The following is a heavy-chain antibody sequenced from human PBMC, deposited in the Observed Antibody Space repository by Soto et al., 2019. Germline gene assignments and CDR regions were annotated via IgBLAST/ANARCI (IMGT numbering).Heavy chain of an antibody. D-gene: IGHD5-12*01. CDR3: ARAESATITYFDY. CDR1: GCSISSYY. J-gene: IGHJ4*02. CDR2: IYYSGST. V-gene: IGHV4-59*01. Sequence: SETLSLTCTVSGCSISSYYWSWIRQPPGKGLEWIGYIYYSGSTNYNPSLKSRVTISVDTSKNQFSLKLSSVTAADTAVYYCARAESATITYFDYWGQGTLVTVSS.